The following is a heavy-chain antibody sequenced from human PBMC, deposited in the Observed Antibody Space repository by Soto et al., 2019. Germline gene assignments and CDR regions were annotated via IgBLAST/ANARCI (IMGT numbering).Heavy chain of an antibody. J-gene: IGHJ4*02. Sequence: ASVKVSCKASGYIFTHYGISWIRQAPGQGLEWMGWISAYNGNTNYAQKFQDRVTMTTDTSTNTAYMELRSLRSEDTAVYYCARAVAVAADFDYWGQGTLVTVSS. CDR3: ARAVAVAADFDY. CDR1: GYIFTHYG. V-gene: IGHV1-18*01. D-gene: IGHD6-19*01. CDR2: ISAYNGNT.